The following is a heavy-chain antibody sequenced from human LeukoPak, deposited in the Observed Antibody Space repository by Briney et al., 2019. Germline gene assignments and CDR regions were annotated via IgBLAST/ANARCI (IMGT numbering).Heavy chain of an antibody. V-gene: IGHV1-2*02. CDR1: GYTFTGYY. CDR2: INPNSGGT. D-gene: IGHD2/OR15-2a*01. Sequence: GASVKVSCKASGYTFTGYYMHWLRQAPGEGLEWMGWINPNSGGTNYAQKFQGRVTMTRDTSISTAYMELSRLRSDDTAVYYCARDETEGPIVRGYWGQGTLVTVSS. J-gene: IGHJ4*02. CDR3: ARDETEGPIVRGY.